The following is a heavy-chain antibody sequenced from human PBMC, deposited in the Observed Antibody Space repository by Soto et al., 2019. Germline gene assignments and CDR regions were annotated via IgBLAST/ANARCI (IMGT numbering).Heavy chain of an antibody. Sequence: PSETLSLTCRLSGGSITGAYYWNWIRQHPGKGLEWIGSIHYRGSTYYNPSLKTRITISLDRPNNQFSLNLSSVTAADTAVYYCARVRDSFGLDVWGQGTTVTVSS. CDR3: ARVRDSFGLDV. V-gene: IGHV4-31*03. J-gene: IGHJ6*02. D-gene: IGHD2-15*01. CDR1: GGSITGAYY. CDR2: IHYRGST.